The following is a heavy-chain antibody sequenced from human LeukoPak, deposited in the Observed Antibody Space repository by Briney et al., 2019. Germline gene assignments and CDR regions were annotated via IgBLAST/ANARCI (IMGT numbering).Heavy chain of an antibody. CDR1: GGSFSGYY. J-gene: IGHJ6*03. CDR2: INHSGST. CDR3: ARGGRIVAEGSYYYYMDV. V-gene: IGHV4-34*01. Sequence: SETLSLTCAVYGGSFSGYYWSWIRQRPAPGLEWIGEINHSGSTYYNPSLKSRVTISVDTSKNQFFLKLSSVTAADTAVYYCARGGRIVAEGSYYYYMDVWGKGTTVTVSS. D-gene: IGHD2-15*01.